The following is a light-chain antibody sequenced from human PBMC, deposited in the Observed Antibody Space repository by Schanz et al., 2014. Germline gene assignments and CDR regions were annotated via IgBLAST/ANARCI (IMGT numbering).Light chain of an antibody. Sequence: QSALTQPASVSGSPGQSITISCTGTSSDVGSYKFVSWYQQHPGKAPKLIIYEVTKRPSGVPDRFSGSKSVNTASLTISGLQAEDEAHYYCCTYAGTIPVVFGTGTKLTVL. CDR2: EVT. V-gene: IGLV2-23*02. J-gene: IGLJ2*01. CDR1: SSDVGSYKF. CDR3: CTYAGTIPVV.